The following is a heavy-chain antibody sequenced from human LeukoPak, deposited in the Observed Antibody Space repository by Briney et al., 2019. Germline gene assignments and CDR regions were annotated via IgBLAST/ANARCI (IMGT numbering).Heavy chain of an antibody. CDR3: ARLECTNGVCRPFDY. CDR1: GYSISSGYY. CDR2: IYHSGST. Sequence: SETLSLTCAVSGYSISSGYYWGWIRQPPGKGLEWIGSIYHSGSTYYNPSLKSRVTISVDTSKNQFSLKLSSVTAADTAVYYCARLECTNGVCRPFDYWGQGTLVTVSS. V-gene: IGHV4-38-2*01. D-gene: IGHD2-8*01. J-gene: IGHJ4*02.